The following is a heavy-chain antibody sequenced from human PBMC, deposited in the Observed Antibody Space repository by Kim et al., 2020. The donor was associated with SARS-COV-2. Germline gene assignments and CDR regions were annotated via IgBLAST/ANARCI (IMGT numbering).Heavy chain of an antibody. CDR2: IHWNGAGT. J-gene: IGHJ4*02. V-gene: IGHV3-9*01. CDR1: GFTYDDYA. D-gene: IGHD2-15*01. CDR3: AKSGGSNWTLDYFDS. Sequence: GGSLRLSCAASGFTYDDYAMHWVRQPPGKGLEWVSGIHWNGAGTGYADSLKGRFTISRDNSKNSLYLRMNSLKPDDTALYYCAKSGGSNWTLDYFDSWGQGVLVAVSS.